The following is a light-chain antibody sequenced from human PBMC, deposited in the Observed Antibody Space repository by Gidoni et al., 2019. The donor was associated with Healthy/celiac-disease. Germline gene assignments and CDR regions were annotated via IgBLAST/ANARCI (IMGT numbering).Light chain of an antibody. CDR1: QSVSSSY. J-gene: IGKJ3*01. V-gene: IGKV3-20*01. CDR3: QQYGSSPLFT. Sequence: EIVLTQSPGTLSLSPGERATLACRASQSVSSSYLAWYQQKPGQAPRPLIYGASSRATGIPDRFSGGGSGTDFTLTISRLEPEDIAVYYCQQYGSSPLFTFGPGTKVDIK. CDR2: GAS.